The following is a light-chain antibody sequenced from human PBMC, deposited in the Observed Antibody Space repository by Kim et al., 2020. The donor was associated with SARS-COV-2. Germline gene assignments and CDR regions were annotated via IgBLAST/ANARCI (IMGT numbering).Light chain of an antibody. CDR1: SNNVGDLG. CDR2: RNN. Sequence: QTATLTCTGNSNNVGDLGAPWRQQHQGHPPKLLSYRNNNRPSGVSERFSASRSGNTASLTITALQAEDEADYYCSAWDTSLDVWVFGGGTKLTVL. V-gene: IGLV10-54*01. J-gene: IGLJ3*02. CDR3: SAWDTSLDVWV.